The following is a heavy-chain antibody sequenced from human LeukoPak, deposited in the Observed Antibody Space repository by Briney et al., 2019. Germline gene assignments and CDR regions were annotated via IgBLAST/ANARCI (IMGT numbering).Heavy chain of an antibody. D-gene: IGHD4-17*01. CDR2: IYYSGNT. Sequence: SETLSLTCTVSGGSISSTSYYWVWIRQSPGKGLEWIGSIYYSGNTYYNPSLKSRVSISVDTSKRQFSLRLSSVTAADTAVYYCARVPTVTFFDYWGQGTLVTVSS. CDR3: ARVPTVTFFDY. J-gene: IGHJ4*02. V-gene: IGHV4-39*07. CDR1: GGSISSTSYY.